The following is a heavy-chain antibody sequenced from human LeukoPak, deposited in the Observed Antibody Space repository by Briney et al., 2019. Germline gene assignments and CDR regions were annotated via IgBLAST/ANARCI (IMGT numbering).Heavy chain of an antibody. D-gene: IGHD3-9*01. CDR1: GGSISSSSYY. CDR3: ARGDVLRNFDWFGSLDP. CDR2: IYYSGST. V-gene: IGHV4-61*01. Sequence: SEALSPTCTVSGGSISSSSYYWSWIRQPPGKGLEWIGYIYYSGSTNYNPSLKSRITMSVDTSKNQFSLKLSSVTAADTAVYYCARGDVLRNFDWFGSLDPWGQGTLVTVSS. J-gene: IGHJ5*02.